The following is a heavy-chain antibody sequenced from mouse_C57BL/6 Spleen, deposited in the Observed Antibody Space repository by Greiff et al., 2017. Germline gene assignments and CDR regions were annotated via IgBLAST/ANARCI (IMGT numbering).Heavy chain of an antibody. J-gene: IGHJ4*01. V-gene: IGHV5-17*01. Sequence: EVKVVESGGGLVKPGGSLKLSCAASGFTFSDYGMHWVRQAPEKGLEWVAYISSGSSTIYYADTVKGRFTISRDNAKNTLFLQMTSLRSEDTAMYYCARNMVTRYAMDYWGQGTSVTVSS. CDR2: ISSGSSTI. CDR1: GFTFSDYG. CDR3: ARNMVTRYAMDY. D-gene: IGHD2-2*01.